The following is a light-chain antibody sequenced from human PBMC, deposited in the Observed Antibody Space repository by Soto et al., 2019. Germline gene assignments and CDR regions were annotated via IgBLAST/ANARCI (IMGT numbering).Light chain of an antibody. Sequence: QSVLTQPASVSGSPGQSITISCTGTSSDVGGYKYVSWYQLHPGKAPKLMIYDVSNRPSGVSNRFSGSKSGNTASLTISGLQAEDEADYYCSSYTSSSTLRVFGTGTKATVL. CDR1: SSDVGGYKY. CDR3: SSYTSSSTLRV. V-gene: IGLV2-14*01. J-gene: IGLJ1*01. CDR2: DVS.